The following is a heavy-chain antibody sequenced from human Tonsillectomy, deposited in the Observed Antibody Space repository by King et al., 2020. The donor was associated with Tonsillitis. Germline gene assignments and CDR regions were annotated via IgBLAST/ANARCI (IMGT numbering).Heavy chain of an antibody. CDR1: GFSFSSYA. CDR3: SRDSAHVSSGWPPRLYYYYYGMDV. D-gene: IGHD6-19*01. J-gene: IGHJ6*02. CDR2: ISYDGSNK. Sequence: VQLVESGGGVVQPGRSLRLSCAASGFSFSSYAMHWVRQAPGKGLEWVAVISYDGSNKYYADSVKGRFTISRDNSKNTLYLQMNTLRAEDTAGYYCSRDSAHVSSGWPPRLYYYYYGMDVWGQGTTVTVSS. V-gene: IGHV3-30-3*01.